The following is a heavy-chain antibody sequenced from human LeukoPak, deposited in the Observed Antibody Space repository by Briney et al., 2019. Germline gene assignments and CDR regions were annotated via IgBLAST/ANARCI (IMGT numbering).Heavy chain of an antibody. D-gene: IGHD3-22*01. CDR1: GYTFTSYG. CDR2: ISAYNGNT. CDR3: ARGYYYDSSGYLGYFDY. J-gene: IGHJ4*02. V-gene: IGHV1-18*01. Sequence: GASVKVSCKASGYTFTSYGISWVRQAPGQGLEWMGWISAYNGNTNYAQKLQGRVTMTTDTSTSTAYMELRSLRSDDTAVYYCARGYYYDSSGYLGYFDYWGQGTLVTVSS.